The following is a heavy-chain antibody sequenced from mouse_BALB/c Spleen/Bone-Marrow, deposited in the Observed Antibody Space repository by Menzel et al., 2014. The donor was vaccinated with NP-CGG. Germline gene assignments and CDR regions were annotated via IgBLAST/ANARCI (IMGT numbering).Heavy chain of an antibody. J-gene: IGHJ3*01. CDR1: GDSITSGY. CDR2: ISYSDST. Sequence: EVMLVESGPSLVKPSQPLSLTCSVTGDSITSGYWNWIRKFPGNKLEYMGYISYSDSTYYNPSLKSRISITRDTSKNQYYLQLNSVTTEDTATYYCARGYGNYRAWFAYWGQGTLVTVSA. V-gene: IGHV3-8*02. D-gene: IGHD2-1*01. CDR3: ARGYGNYRAWFAY.